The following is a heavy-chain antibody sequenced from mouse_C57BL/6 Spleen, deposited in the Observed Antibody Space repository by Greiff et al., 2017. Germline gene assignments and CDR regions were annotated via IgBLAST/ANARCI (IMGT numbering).Heavy chain of an antibody. J-gene: IGHJ1*03. CDR1: GYSITSGYY. Sequence: EVKLVESGPGLVKPSQSLSLTCSVTGYSITSGYYWNWIRQFPGNKLEWMGYISYDGSNNYNPSLKNRISITLDTSKNQFFLKLNSVTTEDTATYYCARLASTTVVPYWYFDVWGTGTTVTVSS. D-gene: IGHD1-1*01. CDR2: ISYDGSN. V-gene: IGHV3-6*01. CDR3: ARLASTTVVPYWYFDV.